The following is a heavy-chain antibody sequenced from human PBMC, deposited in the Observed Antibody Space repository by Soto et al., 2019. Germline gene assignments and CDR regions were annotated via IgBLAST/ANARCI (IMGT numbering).Heavy chain of an antibody. J-gene: IGHJ6*02. CDR2: INPSGTTT. CDR1: GYTFTSFY. Sequence: QVQLVQSGAEVKKPGASVKVSCKASGYTFTSFYMHWVRQAPGQGLEWMGIINPSGTTTDYAQKFQGRVTMTRDTSTSPYYMELSSLTSDDTAVYYCAKPPIARHYYYGMEVWGQGTAVTVSS. CDR3: AKPPIARHYYYGMEV. V-gene: IGHV1-46*01.